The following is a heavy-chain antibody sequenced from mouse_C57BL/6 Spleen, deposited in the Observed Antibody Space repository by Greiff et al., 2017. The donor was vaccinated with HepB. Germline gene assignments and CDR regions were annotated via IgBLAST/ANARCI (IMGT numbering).Heavy chain of an antibody. CDR3: ATQDGSSYDWFAY. CDR2: INPSSGYT. Sequence: QVQLKQSGAELAKPGASVKLSCKASGYTFTSYWMHWVKQRPGQGLEWIGYINPSSGYTKYNQKFKDKATLTADKSSSTAYMQLSSLTYEDSAVYYCATQDGSSYDWFAYWGQGTLVTVSA. D-gene: IGHD1-1*01. J-gene: IGHJ3*01. V-gene: IGHV1-7*01. CDR1: GYTFTSYW.